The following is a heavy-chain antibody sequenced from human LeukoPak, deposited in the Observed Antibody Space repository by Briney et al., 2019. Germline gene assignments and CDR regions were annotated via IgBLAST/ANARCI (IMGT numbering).Heavy chain of an antibody. CDR2: IYYSGST. V-gene: IGHV4-39*01. D-gene: IGHD1-26*01. Sequence: SETLSLTCTVSGGSISSSSYYWGWIRQPPGKGLEWIGIIYYSGSTYYNPSLKSRVTISVDTSKNQFSLKLSSVTAADTAVYYCARRVGPNYYYYYMDVWGKGTTVTVSS. J-gene: IGHJ6*03. CDR3: ARRVGPNYYYYYMDV. CDR1: GGSISSSSYY.